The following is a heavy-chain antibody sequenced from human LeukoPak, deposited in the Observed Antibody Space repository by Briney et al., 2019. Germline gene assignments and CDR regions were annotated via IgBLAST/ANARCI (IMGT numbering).Heavy chain of an antibody. Sequence: GASVKVSCKASGYTFTSYGISWVQQAPGQGLEWMGWISAYNGNTNYAQKLQGRVTMTTDTSTSTAYMELRSLRSDDTAVYYCARDITVVPADPISPPFDPWGQGTLVTVSS. D-gene: IGHD2-2*01. CDR2: ISAYNGNT. J-gene: IGHJ5*02. V-gene: IGHV1-18*01. CDR3: ARDITVVPADPISPPFDP. CDR1: GYTFTSYG.